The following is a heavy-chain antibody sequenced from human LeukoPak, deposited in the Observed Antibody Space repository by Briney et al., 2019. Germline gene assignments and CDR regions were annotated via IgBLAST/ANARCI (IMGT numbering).Heavy chain of an antibody. Sequence: ASVKVSCKASGYTFTSYYMHWVRQAPGQGLEWMGWISAYNGNTNYAQKLQGRVTMTTDTSTSTAYMELRSLRSDDTAVYYCARVYCSSTSCSYMDVWGKGTTVTVSS. J-gene: IGHJ6*03. CDR1: GYTFTSYY. CDR2: ISAYNGNT. CDR3: ARVYCSSTSCSYMDV. D-gene: IGHD2-2*01. V-gene: IGHV1-18*04.